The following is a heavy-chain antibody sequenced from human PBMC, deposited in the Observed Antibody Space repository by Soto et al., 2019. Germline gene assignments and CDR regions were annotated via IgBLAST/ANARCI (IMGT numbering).Heavy chain of an antibody. CDR2: ISSSSSYI. CDR3: ARVMGDYYGMDV. J-gene: IGHJ6*02. V-gene: IGHV3-21*01. Sequence: PGGSLRLSCAASGFTFSSHSMNWVRQAPGKGLEWVSSISSSSSYIYYADSVKGRFTISRDNAKNSLYLQMNSLRAEDTAVYYCARVMGDYYGMDVWGQGTTVTVSS. CDR1: GFTFSSHS.